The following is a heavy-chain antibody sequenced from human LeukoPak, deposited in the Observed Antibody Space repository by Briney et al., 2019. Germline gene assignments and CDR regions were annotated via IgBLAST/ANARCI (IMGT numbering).Heavy chain of an antibody. D-gene: IGHD3-10*01. Sequence: PSETLSLTCAVYGGSFSGYYWSWIRQPPGKGLEWIGEINHSGSTNYNPSLKSRVTISVDTSKNQFSLKLSSVTAADTAVYYCARRRHYCGSGSYYGVRGTPPANWFDPWGQGTLVTVSS. CDR3: ARRRHYCGSGSYYGVRGTPPANWFDP. V-gene: IGHV4-34*01. J-gene: IGHJ5*02. CDR2: INHSGST. CDR1: GGSFSGYY.